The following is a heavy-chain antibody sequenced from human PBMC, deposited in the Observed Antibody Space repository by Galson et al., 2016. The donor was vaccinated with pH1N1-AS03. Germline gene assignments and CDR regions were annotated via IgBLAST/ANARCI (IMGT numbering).Heavy chain of an antibody. V-gene: IGHV3-48*03. CDR2: ISYSGDTE. J-gene: IGHJ4*02. CDR3: VRPSSGSFRY. D-gene: IGHD1-26*01. CDR1: GFPFSGYE. Sequence: SLRLSCAASGFPFSGYEMNWVRQAPGKGLEWISYISYSGDTENYADSVKGRFSISRDNAKNSLYLQMSALRPEDTAVYYCVRPSSGSFRYWVPGTLVTVSS.